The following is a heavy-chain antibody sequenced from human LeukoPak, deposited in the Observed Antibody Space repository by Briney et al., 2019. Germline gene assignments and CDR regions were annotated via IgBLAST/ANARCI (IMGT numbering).Heavy chain of an antibody. CDR1: GFSFNSYASAYA. J-gene: IGHJ4*02. Sequence: GGSLRLSCAASGFSFNSYASAYAMSWVRQAPGKGLEWVSAVSGNDGSTYYADSVKGRFTISRDNYHNTLFLQMNSLRAEDTAIYYCAKAVGRGSXSAFDSRGQGTLVTVSS. V-gene: IGHV3-23*01. CDR3: AKAVGRGSXSAFDS. D-gene: IGHD6-6*01. CDR2: VSGNDGST.